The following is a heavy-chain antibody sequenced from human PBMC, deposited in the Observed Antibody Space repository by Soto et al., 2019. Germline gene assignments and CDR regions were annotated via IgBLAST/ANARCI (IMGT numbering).Heavy chain of an antibody. J-gene: IGHJ6*02. V-gene: IGHV3-64*04. CDR2: ISSNGVGT. CDR3: AKDKGLVDAMDV. CDR1: GFTLSGYA. D-gene: IGHD3-9*01. Sequence: GGSLRLSCAASGFTLSGYAMDWVRQAPGKRLEYVSGISSNGVGTYYAYSVQGRFTISRDNYKNTRYLQMNSLRAEDTAVYYCAKDKGLVDAMDVWGQGTTVTVSS.